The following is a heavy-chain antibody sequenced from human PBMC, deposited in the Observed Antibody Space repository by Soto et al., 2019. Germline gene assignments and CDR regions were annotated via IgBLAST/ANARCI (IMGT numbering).Heavy chain of an antibody. V-gene: IGHV3-23*01. CDR2: IDESGTNT. D-gene: IGHD3-10*01. CDR1: GFTFSNYA. J-gene: IGHJ4*02. Sequence: VQMLESGGGLVQPGGSLRLSCAASGFTFSNYALSWVRQAPGKGLEWVSGIDESGTNTYYADSVKGRFTISRDNSRNTVYLETNSLRAEDTAVYHCAKESLGRHFDFDYWGQGTLVTVSS. CDR3: AKESLGRHFDFDY.